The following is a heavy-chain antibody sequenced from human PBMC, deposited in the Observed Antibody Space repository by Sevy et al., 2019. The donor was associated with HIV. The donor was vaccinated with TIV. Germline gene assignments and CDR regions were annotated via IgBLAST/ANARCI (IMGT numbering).Heavy chain of an antibody. D-gene: IGHD6-13*01. CDR1: GGSITDKKYY. Sequence: SETLFLTCTVSGGSITDKKYYWAWIRQPPGKGLEWIGSISYGGSTYYNPSLQSRVTLSVDTCKNQFSLNLSSVTAADTAKYYCARRVAAAGQGNEYFQHWGRGTLVTVSS. CDR3: ARRVAAAGQGNEYFQH. CDR2: ISYGGST. J-gene: IGHJ1*01. V-gene: IGHV4-39*01.